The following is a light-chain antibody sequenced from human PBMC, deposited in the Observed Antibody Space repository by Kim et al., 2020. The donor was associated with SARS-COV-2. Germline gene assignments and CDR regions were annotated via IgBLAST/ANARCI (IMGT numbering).Light chain of an antibody. CDR1: SSDVGSYNL. V-gene: IGLV2-23*02. CDR2: EVS. J-gene: IGLJ1*01. Sequence: QSALTQPASVSGSPGQSITISCTGTSSDVGSYNLVSWYQQHPGKAPKLMIYEVSKRPSGVSNRFSGSKSGNTASLTISGLQAEDEADYYCCSYAGSTLYVFGTGNKVTVL. CDR3: CSYAGSTLYV.